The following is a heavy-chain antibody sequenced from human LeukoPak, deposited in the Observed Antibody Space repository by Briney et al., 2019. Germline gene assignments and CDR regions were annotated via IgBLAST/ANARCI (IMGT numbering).Heavy chain of an antibody. CDR2: VSAYNGNT. Sequence: ASVKVSCKASGYTFTSYGISWVRQASAQGLEWMGWVSAYNGNTNDAQKHQGRVTMTQDTSTSTAYMELRSLRSDDTAVYYCAGFIIAAAKYPDAFDIWGQGTMVTVSS. V-gene: IGHV1-18*01. J-gene: IGHJ3*02. CDR3: AGFIIAAAKYPDAFDI. CDR1: GYTFTSYG. D-gene: IGHD6-13*01.